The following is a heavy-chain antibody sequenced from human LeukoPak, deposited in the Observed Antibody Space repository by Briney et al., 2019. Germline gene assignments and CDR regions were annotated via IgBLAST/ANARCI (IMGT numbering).Heavy chain of an antibody. CDR2: INPNSGDT. J-gene: IGHJ4*02. Sequence: GASVKVSCKASGYTFTGYYMHWVRQAPGQGLEWMGWINPNSGDTNYAQKFQGRVTMTSDTSLSTANMDLNSLRSDDTAVYYCARGRWELHLFDFWGQGTLVTVSS. CDR3: ARGRWELHLFDF. D-gene: IGHD1-26*01. CDR1: GYTFTGYY. V-gene: IGHV1-2*02.